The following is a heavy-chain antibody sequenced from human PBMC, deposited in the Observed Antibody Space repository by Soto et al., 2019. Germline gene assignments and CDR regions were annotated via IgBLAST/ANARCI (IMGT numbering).Heavy chain of an antibody. CDR1: GFTFSSYG. J-gene: IGHJ6*02. CDR2: IWYDGSNK. Sequence: QVQLVESGGGVVQPGRSLRLSCAASGFTFSSYGMHWVRQAPGKGLEWVAVIWYDGSNKYYADSVKGRFTISRDNPKNTLYLQMNSLRAEDTAVYYCARVVSGSYGMDVWGQGTTVTVSS. D-gene: IGHD3-10*01. V-gene: IGHV3-33*01. CDR3: ARVVSGSYGMDV.